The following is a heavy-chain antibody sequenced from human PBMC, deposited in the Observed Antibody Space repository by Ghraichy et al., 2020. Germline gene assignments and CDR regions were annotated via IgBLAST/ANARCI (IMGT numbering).Heavy chain of an antibody. CDR1: GFTFSSYD. CDR3: AREVQSSGYYSCFDS. V-gene: IGHV3-30*03. D-gene: IGHD3-22*01. CDR2: ISSNGSTT. Sequence: GGSLRLSCAASGFTFSSYDMQWVRQAPGKGLEWVAVISSNGSTTYYADSVKGRFTVSRDNSKNTVYLQMSSLRVEDTAVYYCAREVQSSGYYSCFDSWGQGALVTVSS. J-gene: IGHJ4*02.